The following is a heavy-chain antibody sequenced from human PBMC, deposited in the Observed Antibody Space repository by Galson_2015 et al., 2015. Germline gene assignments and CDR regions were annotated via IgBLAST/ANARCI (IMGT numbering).Heavy chain of an antibody. V-gene: IGHV1-3*01. CDR2: INAGNGNT. Sequence: SVKVSCKASGYTFTSYGMNWVRQAPGQGLEWMGWINAGNGNTNYSQKFQGRITITRDTSANTAYMELSSLRSEDTAVYYCARVAIQGYGYGFDFWGQGTPVTVSS. J-gene: IGHJ6*02. D-gene: IGHD5-12*01. CDR1: GYTFTSYG. CDR3: ARVAIQGYGYGFDF.